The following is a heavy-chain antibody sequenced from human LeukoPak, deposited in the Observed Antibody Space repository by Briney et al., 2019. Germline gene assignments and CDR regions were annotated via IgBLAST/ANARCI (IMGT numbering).Heavy chain of an antibody. CDR2: INPNSGGT. D-gene: IGHD2-15*01. CDR1: GYTFTGYY. CDR3: ARAVCSGSCYFDY. J-gene: IGHJ4*02. Sequence: ASVKVSCKASGYTFTGYYMHWLRQAPGQGLEWMGWINPNSGGTNYAQEFQGRVTMTRDTSISTAYMELSSLRSEDTAVYYCARAVCSGSCYFDYWGQGTLVTVSS. V-gene: IGHV1-2*02.